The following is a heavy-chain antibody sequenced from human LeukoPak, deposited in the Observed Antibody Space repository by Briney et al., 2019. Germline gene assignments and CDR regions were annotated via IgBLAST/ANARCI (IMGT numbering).Heavy chain of an antibody. V-gene: IGHV3-30*03. Sequence: PGGSLRLSCAASGFTFSSYVMHWVRQAPGKGLEWVAVISYDGSNKYYADSVKGRFTISRDNSKNTLYLQMNSLRAEDTAVYYCATQSYGSAFDIWGQGTMVTVSS. D-gene: IGHD5-18*01. J-gene: IGHJ3*02. CDR2: ISYDGSNK. CDR1: GFTFSSYV. CDR3: ATQSYGSAFDI.